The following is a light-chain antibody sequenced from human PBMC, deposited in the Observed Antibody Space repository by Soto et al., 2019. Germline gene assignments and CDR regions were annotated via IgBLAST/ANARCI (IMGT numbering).Light chain of an antibody. CDR3: QQYNIWPPWT. V-gene: IGKV3-15*01. Sequence: ETVLTQSPATLSVSPGERATLSCRASQSVSSSLAWYQQRPGQAPRLLIYGASTRATGIPARFSGSGSGTEFPLTITSLQSDDVAFYYCQQYNIWPPWTFGQGTKVEIK. CDR1: QSVSSS. J-gene: IGKJ1*01. CDR2: GAS.